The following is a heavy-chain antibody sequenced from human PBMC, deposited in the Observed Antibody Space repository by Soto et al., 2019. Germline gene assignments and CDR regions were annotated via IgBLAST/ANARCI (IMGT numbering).Heavy chain of an antibody. CDR2: IYYSGST. Sequence: SETLSLTCTVSGGSISSGDYYWSWIRQPPGKGLEWIGYIYYSGSTYYNPSLKSRVTISVDTSKNQFSLKLSSVTAADTAVYYCARVPGELGYCSSTSCYDYWGQGTLVTVSS. D-gene: IGHD2-2*01. CDR3: ARVPGELGYCSSTSCYDY. CDR1: GGSISSGDYY. J-gene: IGHJ4*02. V-gene: IGHV4-30-4*01.